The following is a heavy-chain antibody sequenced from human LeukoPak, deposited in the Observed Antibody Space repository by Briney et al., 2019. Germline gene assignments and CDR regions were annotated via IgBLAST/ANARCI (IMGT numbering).Heavy chain of an antibody. J-gene: IGHJ6*03. CDR1: GGSFSAYY. CDR2: IYYSGST. V-gene: IGHV4-34*01. Sequence: SETLSLTCAVYGGSFSAYYWTWIRQPPGKGLEWIGSIYYSGSTYYNPSLKSRVTISVDTSKNQFSLKLSSVTAADTDVYYCARGKSYYFYYYMDVWGKGTTVTISS. CDR3: ARGKSYYFYYYMDV.